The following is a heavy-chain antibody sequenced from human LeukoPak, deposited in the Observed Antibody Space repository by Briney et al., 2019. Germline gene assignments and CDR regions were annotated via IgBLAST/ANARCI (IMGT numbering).Heavy chain of an antibody. CDR2: ISSSGSTI. CDR1: GFSFSGYW. J-gene: IGHJ6*03. V-gene: IGHV3-48*04. Sequence: GGSLRLSCVASGFSFSGYWMTWVRQAPGKGLEWISYISSSGSTIYYADSMKGRFNISRDNAKNSVYLQMDSLRAEDTAVYYCARGYNYYYYMDVWGKGTTVTVAS. CDR3: ARGYNYYYYMDV.